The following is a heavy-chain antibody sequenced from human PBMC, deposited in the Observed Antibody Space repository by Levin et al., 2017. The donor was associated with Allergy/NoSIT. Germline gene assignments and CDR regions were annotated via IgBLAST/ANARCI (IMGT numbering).Heavy chain of an antibody. Sequence: SETLSLTCTVSGGSITNYYWSWIRQPPGKGLDWIGYIYYTGSTNYNPSLTSRLTISVDTSKNQFSLKLSSLTAADTAVYYCARLGRGESGAFDSWGQGTMVTVSS. CDR1: GGSITNYY. CDR2: IYYTGST. J-gene: IGHJ3*02. V-gene: IGHV4-59*01. CDR3: ARLGRGESGAFDS. D-gene: IGHD2-21*01.